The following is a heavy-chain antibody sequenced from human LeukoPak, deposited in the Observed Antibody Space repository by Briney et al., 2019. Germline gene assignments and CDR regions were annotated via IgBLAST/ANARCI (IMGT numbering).Heavy chain of an antibody. J-gene: IGHJ6*03. D-gene: IGHD3-3*01. CDR2: ISSSSSYI. CDR3: ARDQHDFWSGYYYYYYYMDV. CDR1: GFTFSSYE. V-gene: IGHV3-21*05. Sequence: GGSLRLSCAASGFTFSSYEMNWVRQAPGKGLEGVSYISSSSSYIYYADSVKGRFTISRDNAKNSLYLQMNSLRAEDTAVYYCARDQHDFWSGYYYYYYYMDVWGKGTPVTVSS.